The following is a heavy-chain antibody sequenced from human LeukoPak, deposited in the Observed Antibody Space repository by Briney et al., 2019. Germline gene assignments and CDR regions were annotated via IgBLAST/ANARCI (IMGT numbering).Heavy chain of an antibody. Sequence: PVGSLRLSCAASGFTFRSYAMNWVRQAPGKRLEWVSAISGTGDSPHYADSVKGRFTISRDNSKNTLYLQMNSLRAEDTAFYYCAKDIGWFDPWGQGTLVTVSS. CDR1: GFTFRSYA. J-gene: IGHJ5*02. V-gene: IGHV3-23*01. CDR3: AKDIGWFDP. CDR2: ISGTGDSP.